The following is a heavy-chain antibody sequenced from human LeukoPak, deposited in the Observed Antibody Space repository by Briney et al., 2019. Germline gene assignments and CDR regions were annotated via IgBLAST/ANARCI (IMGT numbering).Heavy chain of an antibody. CDR3: ARSKTGYNYGNFDY. V-gene: IGHV4-59*11. CDR2: IYYTGST. D-gene: IGHD5-18*01. J-gene: IGHJ4*02. CDR1: GGSMSGHY. Sequence: PSETLSLTCTVSGGSMSGHYWSWIRQAPGKGLEWIGNIYYTGSTNYNPSLKSRVTISVDTSKNQFSLKLSSVTAADTAIYYCARSKTGYNYGNFDYWGQGTLVTVSS.